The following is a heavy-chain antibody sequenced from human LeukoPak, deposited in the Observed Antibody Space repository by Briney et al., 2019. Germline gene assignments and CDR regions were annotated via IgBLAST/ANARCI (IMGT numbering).Heavy chain of an antibody. J-gene: IGHJ4*02. CDR1: GFTFSNFA. Sequence: GGSLRLSCAASGFTFSNFAIHWVRQAPGKGLEFVSGIRSTGDSTYYANSAKGRFTISRDNSKNTLYLQMVSLRAEDMAVYYCARAGRTTESYWGQGTLVTVSS. CDR3: ARAGRTTESY. D-gene: IGHD2/OR15-2a*01. V-gene: IGHV3-64*01. CDR2: IRSTGDST.